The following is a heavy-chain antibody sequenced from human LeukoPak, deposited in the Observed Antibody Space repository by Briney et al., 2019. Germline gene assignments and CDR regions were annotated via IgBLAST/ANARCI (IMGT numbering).Heavy chain of an antibody. CDR3: AKYRGTTMVSSRVGFDC. D-gene: IGHD5-18*01. CDR2: IYYSGST. Sequence: SEALSLTCTVSGGSVSSGSYYWSWIRQPPGKGLEWIGYIYYSGSTNYNPSLKSRVTISVDTSKNQFSLKLSSVTAADTAVYYCAKYRGTTMVSSRVGFDCWGQGTLVTVSS. V-gene: IGHV4-61*01. J-gene: IGHJ4*02. CDR1: GGSVSSGSYY.